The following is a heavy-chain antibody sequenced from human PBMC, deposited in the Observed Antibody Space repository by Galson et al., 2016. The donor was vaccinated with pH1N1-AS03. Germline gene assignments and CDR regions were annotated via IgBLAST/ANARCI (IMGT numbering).Heavy chain of an antibody. CDR1: GYTFSRYY. V-gene: IGHV1-46*01. CDR2: IDPSIGST. D-gene: IGHD3-10*01. CDR3: ATYGSGSRGGFDY. Sequence: SVKVSCKASGYTFSRYYMHWMRQAPGQGPEWMGVIDPSIGSTTYAQKFQGRVNMTRGTATTTAYMELRSLRSDDTAVYYCATYGSGSRGGFDYWGQGALITVSS. J-gene: IGHJ4*02.